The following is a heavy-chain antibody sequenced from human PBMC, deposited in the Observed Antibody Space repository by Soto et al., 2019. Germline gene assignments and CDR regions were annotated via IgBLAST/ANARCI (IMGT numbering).Heavy chain of an antibody. CDR2: ISSSSSYI. Sequence: EVQLVESGGGLVKPGGSPRLSCAASGFTFSSYSMNWVRQAPGKGLEWVSSISSSSSYIYYADSVKGRFTISRDNAKNSLYLQMNSLRAEDTAVYYCASLVATANDYWGQGTLVTVSS. CDR1: GFTFSSYS. CDR3: ASLVATANDY. J-gene: IGHJ4*02. D-gene: IGHD5-12*01. V-gene: IGHV3-21*01.